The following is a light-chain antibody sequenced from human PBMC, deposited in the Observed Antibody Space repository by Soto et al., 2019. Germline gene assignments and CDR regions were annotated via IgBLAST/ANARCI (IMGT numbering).Light chain of an antibody. Sequence: DFQMTQSPSSLSASVEDRVTITCRASQDISNDVAWYQQKPGKPPNLLISSSSTLQSGVPSRFSGTGYGTDFTLTIGNLQPDDVATYYCQKYNSFPPTFGGGTKVEI. CDR3: QKYNSFPPT. J-gene: IGKJ4*01. CDR1: QDISND. CDR2: SSS. V-gene: IGKV1-27*01.